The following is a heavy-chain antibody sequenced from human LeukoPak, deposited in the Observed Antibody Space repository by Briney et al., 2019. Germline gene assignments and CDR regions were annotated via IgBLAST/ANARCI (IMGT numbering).Heavy chain of an antibody. Sequence: ASVKVSCKASGYTFTGSYMHWVRQAPGQGREWRGWINPNSGGTNYAQKFQGRVTMTRDTSISTAYIELSRRRSDDTAVYYCARGSGIQLWLYFDYWGQGTLVTVSS. CDR3: ARGSGIQLWLYFDY. J-gene: IGHJ4*02. V-gene: IGHV1-2*02. D-gene: IGHD5-18*01. CDR2: INPNSGGT. CDR1: GYTFTGSY.